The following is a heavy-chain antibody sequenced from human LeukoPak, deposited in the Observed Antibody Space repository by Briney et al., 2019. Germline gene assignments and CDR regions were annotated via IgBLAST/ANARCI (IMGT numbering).Heavy chain of an antibody. CDR2: IYYSGGT. CDR3: ARDLAGATTFDY. Sequence: SETLSLTCTVSGGSISSYYWSWIRQPPGKGLEWIGYIYYSGGTNYNPSLKSRVTISVDTSKNQFSLKLSSVTAADTTVYYCARDLAGATTFDYWGQGTLVTISS. D-gene: IGHD1-26*01. V-gene: IGHV4-59*12. CDR1: GGSISSYY. J-gene: IGHJ4*02.